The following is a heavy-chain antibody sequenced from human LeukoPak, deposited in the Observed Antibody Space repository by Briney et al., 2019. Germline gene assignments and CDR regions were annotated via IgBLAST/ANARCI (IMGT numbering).Heavy chain of an antibody. Sequence: GGSLRLSCAASGFTFNGYWMSWVRQAPGKGLEWVSSISGSGGITYYADSVKGRFTISRDNSKNTLYVQMNSLRVEDTAVYYCAKDVTPIVPAAIADYWGQGTLVTVSS. CDR3: AKDVTPIVPAAIADY. CDR1: GFTFNGYW. CDR2: ISGSGGIT. D-gene: IGHD2-2*02. V-gene: IGHV3-23*01. J-gene: IGHJ4*02.